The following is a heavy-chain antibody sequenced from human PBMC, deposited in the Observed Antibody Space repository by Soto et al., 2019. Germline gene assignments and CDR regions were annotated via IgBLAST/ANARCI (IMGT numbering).Heavy chain of an antibody. CDR2: ITYDGSNK. CDR3: EKDPKATGTHY. V-gene: IGHV3-30*18. D-gene: IGHD1-1*01. Sequence: GGSLRLSCAASGFIIGSYGMHWVRQAPGKGLEWVAVITYDGSNKYYADSVRGRFSISRDNSRNTVYLQMHSLRAEDTAVYYCEKDPKATGTHYWGRGTLVTVSS. CDR1: GFIIGSYG. J-gene: IGHJ4*02.